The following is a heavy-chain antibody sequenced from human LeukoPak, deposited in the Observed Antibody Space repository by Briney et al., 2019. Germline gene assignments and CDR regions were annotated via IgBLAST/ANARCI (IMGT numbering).Heavy chain of an antibody. CDR2: INHSGST. J-gene: IGHJ4*02. D-gene: IGHD1-7*01. CDR3: ARASCNWNYQRVYYFDY. V-gene: IGHV4-34*01. CDR1: GGSFSGYY. Sequence: SETLSLTCAVYGGSFSGYYWSWIRQPPGKGLEWIGEINHSGSTNYNPSLKSRVTISVDTSKNQFSLKLSSVTAADTAVYYCARASCNWNYQRVYYFDYWGQGTLVTVSS.